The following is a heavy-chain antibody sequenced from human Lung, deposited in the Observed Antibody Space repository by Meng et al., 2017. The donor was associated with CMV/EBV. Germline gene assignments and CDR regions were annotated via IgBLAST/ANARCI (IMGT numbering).Heavy chain of an antibody. J-gene: IGHJ4*02. CDR3: AREAHLLGELSLSFDF. CDR2: INAGNGNT. CDR1: GYTFTSYA. Sequence: AVTVSCXASGYTFTSYAMHWVRQAPGQGLEWMGWINAGNGNTKHSQKFQGRVTLTRDTSASTVHMELSSLRSEDTAMYYRAREAHLLGELSLSFDFWGQGTLVTVSS. V-gene: IGHV1-3*01. D-gene: IGHD3-16*02.